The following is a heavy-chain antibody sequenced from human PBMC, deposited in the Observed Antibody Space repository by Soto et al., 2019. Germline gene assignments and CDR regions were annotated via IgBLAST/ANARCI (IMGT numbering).Heavy chain of an antibody. Sequence: SVKVSCKASGGTFSSYAISWLRQAPGQGLEWMGGIIPIFGTANYAQKFQGRVTITADESTSTAYMELSSLRSEDTAVYYCASTIATAYGMDVWGQGTTVTVSS. V-gene: IGHV1-69*13. CDR1: GGTFSSYA. CDR3: ASTIATAYGMDV. CDR2: IIPIFGTA. J-gene: IGHJ6*02. D-gene: IGHD3-9*01.